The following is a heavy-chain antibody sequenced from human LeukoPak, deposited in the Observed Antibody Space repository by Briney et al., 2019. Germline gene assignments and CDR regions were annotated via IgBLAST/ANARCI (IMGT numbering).Heavy chain of an antibody. D-gene: IGHD3-10*01. CDR1: GYTFTGYY. J-gene: IGHJ3*02. Sequence: GASVKVSCKASGYTFTGYYIHWVRQAPGQGLEWMGIINPSAGSTIYAQKFQGRLTMPRGTSTSTVYMELSSLRSEDTAVYYCARGTGLKAFDIWGQGTMVTVSS. V-gene: IGHV1-46*01. CDR2: INPSAGST. CDR3: ARGTGLKAFDI.